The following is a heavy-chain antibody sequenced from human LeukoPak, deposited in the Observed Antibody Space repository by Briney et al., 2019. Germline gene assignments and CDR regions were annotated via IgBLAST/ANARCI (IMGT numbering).Heavy chain of an antibody. CDR3: ARPLQGIVGATGFDY. J-gene: IGHJ4*02. D-gene: IGHD1-26*01. CDR2: IIPIFGTA. V-gene: IGHV1-69*05. Sequence: SVKVSCKASGGTFSSYAISRVRQAPGQGLEWMGRIIPIFGTANYAQKFQGRVTITTDESTSTAYMELSSLRSEDTAVYYCARPLQGIVGATGFDYWGQGTLVTVSS. CDR1: GGTFSSYA.